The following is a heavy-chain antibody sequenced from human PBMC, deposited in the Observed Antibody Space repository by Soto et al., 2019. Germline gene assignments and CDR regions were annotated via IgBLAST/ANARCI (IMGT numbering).Heavy chain of an antibody. V-gene: IGHV1-2*02. D-gene: IGHD1-26*01. CDR2: VTHRSGEV. CDR3: ARVPILGPTGDFEY. Sequence: QVHLVQSGADVKRPGDSVKFSCQAAVYTFTYYHIHWVRQAPGQGLEWMGRVTHRSGEVYYSPKFQGRVTLTRATSISTAYMELTTLKFDDTAVFYCARVPILGPTGDFEYWGQGTLATVSS. J-gene: IGHJ4*02. CDR1: VYTFTYYH.